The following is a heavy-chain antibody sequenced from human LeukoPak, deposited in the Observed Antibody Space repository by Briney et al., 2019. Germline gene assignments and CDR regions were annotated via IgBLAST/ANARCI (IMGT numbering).Heavy chain of an antibody. D-gene: IGHD3-10*01. V-gene: IGHV3-33*01. CDR2: IWYDGSNK. Sequence: GRSLRLSCAASGFTFSSYGMHWVRQAPGKGLEWVAVIWYDGSNKYYADSVKGRFTISRDNSKNTLYLQMNSLRAEDTAVYYCAREGGLWFGELSVPTFRYYYGMDVWGQGTTVTVSS. CDR3: AREGGLWFGELSVPTFRYYYGMDV. J-gene: IGHJ6*02. CDR1: GFTFSSYG.